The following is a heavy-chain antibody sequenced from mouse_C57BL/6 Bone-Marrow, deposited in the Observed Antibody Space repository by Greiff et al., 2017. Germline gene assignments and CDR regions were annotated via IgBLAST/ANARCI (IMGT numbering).Heavy chain of an antibody. Sequence: QVQLQQSGPGLVQPSQSLSITCTVSGFSLTSYGVHWVRQSPGKGLEWLGVIWSGGSTDYNAAFISRLSISKDNSKSQVFFKMNSLQADDTAIYYCASPYGYEAWFAYWGQGTLVTVSA. V-gene: IGHV2-2*01. J-gene: IGHJ3*01. CDR3: ASPYGYEAWFAY. CDR2: IWSGGST. D-gene: IGHD1-1*01. CDR1: GFSLTSYG.